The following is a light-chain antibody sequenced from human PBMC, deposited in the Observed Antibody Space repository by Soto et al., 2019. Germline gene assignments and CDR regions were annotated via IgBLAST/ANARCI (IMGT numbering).Light chain of an antibody. CDR2: AAS. J-gene: IGKJ5*01. V-gene: IGKV1-9*01. CDR3: QQLNSYRIT. Sequence: IQLTQSPSSLSASVGDRVTITCRASQGISSYLAWYQQKPGKAPKLLIYAASTLQSGVPSRFSGSGSGTEFTLTISSLQPDDFATYYCQQLNSYRITFGQGTRLEI. CDR1: QGISSY.